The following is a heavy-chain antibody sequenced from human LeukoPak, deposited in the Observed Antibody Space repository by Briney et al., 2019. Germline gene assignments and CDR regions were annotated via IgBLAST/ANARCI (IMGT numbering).Heavy chain of an antibody. CDR3: ARGVEMATGYYFDY. Sequence: SVKVSCKASGXTFSSYAISWVRQAPGEGLEWMGGIIPIFGTANYAQKFQGRVTITADESTSTAYMELSSLRSEDTAVYYCARGVEMATGYYFDYWGQGTLVTVSS. V-gene: IGHV1-69*13. D-gene: IGHD5-24*01. CDR2: IIPIFGTA. CDR1: GXTFSSYA. J-gene: IGHJ4*02.